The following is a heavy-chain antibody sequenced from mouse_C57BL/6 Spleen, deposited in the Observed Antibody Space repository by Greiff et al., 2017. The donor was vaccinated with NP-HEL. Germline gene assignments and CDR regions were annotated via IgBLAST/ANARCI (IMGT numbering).Heavy chain of an antibody. CDR1: GYTFPSYW. J-gene: IGHJ2*01. Sequence: QVQLQQPGTELVKPGASVKLSCKASGYTFPSYWMHWVKQRPGQGLEWIGNINPSNGGTTYNEQFKSKATLTVDKSSSTAYMQLSSLTSEDSAVYYCAREFITTDLDYWGQGTTLTVSS. V-gene: IGHV1-53*01. CDR2: INPSNGGT. D-gene: IGHD1-1*01. CDR3: AREFITTDLDY.